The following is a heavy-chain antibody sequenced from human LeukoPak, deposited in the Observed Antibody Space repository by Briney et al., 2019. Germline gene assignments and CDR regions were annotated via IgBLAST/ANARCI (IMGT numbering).Heavy chain of an antibody. V-gene: IGHV3-21*01. J-gene: IGHJ4*02. D-gene: IGHD3-3*01. CDR3: ARGFWSGYYIFWDYAY. Sequence: GGSLRLSCAASGFTFSSYSMNWVRQAPGKGLEWVSSISSSSSYIYYADSVKGRFTISRDNAKNSLYLQMNSLRAEDTAVYYCARGFWSGYYIFWDYAYWGQGTLVTVSS. CDR1: GFTFSSYS. CDR2: ISSSSSYI.